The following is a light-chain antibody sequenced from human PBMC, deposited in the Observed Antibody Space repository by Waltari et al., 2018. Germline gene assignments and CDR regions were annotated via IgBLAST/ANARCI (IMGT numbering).Light chain of an antibody. CDR2: DAS. CDR3: QHRINWPT. CDR1: QSVSSS. Sequence: EIVLTQSPGTLSLSPGERATLSCRASQSVSSSLAWYQHKPGRAPRLLIYDASKRATGIPARVSGSGSGTDFTLTISGLEPEDFAVYYCQHRINWPTFGQGTKVEIE. V-gene: IGKV3-11*01. J-gene: IGKJ1*01.